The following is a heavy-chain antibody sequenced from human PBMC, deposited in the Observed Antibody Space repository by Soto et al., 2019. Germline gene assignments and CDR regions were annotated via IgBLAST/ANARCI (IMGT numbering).Heavy chain of an antibody. CDR1: GFTFNSYS. Sequence: EVQLVESGGGLVKPGGSLRLSCAASGFTFNSYSMNWVRQAPGKGLEWVSSISSSSSYIYYADSVKGRFTISRDNAKNSLYLQMNSLRAEDTAVYYCARESIAARIRYFDLWGRGTLVTVSS. J-gene: IGHJ2*01. CDR3: ARESIAARIRYFDL. D-gene: IGHD6-6*01. CDR2: ISSSSSYI. V-gene: IGHV3-21*01.